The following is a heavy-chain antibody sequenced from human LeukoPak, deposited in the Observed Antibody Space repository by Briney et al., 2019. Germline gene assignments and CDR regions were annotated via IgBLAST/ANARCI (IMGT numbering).Heavy chain of an antibody. CDR3: ARLTILVVPAAISPYFDY. CDR2: IYYSGST. CDR1: GGSISSSSYY. D-gene: IGHD2-2*01. V-gene: IGHV4-39*01. Sequence: SETLSLTCTVSGGSISSSSYYWGWIRQPPGKGLEWIGSIYYSGSTYYNPSLKSRVTISVDTSKNQFSLKLSSVTAADTAVYYCARLTILVVPAAISPYFDYWGQGTQVTVSS. J-gene: IGHJ4*02.